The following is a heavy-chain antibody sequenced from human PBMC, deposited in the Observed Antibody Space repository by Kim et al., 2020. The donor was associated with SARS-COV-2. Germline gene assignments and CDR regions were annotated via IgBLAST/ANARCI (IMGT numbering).Heavy chain of an antibody. D-gene: IGHD3-10*01. J-gene: IGHJ4*02. Sequence: KSSEKCQGRVTITRDTSASTAYMELSSLRSEDTALYYCARATGSGSYLLDFWGQGTLVTVSS. CDR3: ARATGSGSYLLDF. V-gene: IGHV1-3*01.